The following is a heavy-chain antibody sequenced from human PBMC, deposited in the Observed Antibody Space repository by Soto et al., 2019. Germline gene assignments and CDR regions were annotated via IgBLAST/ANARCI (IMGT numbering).Heavy chain of an antibody. Sequence: QERLQESGPGLVKPSETLSLTCNVYGGSVSSGSSYWSWVRQPPGKGLEWIGYIYFSGITNYNPSLKSRVTMLLDRATNQFTLKLTSVTAADTAVYYCARGLEGAAADPWGQGTLVTVSS. CDR1: GGSVSSGSSY. CDR2: IYFSGIT. CDR3: ARGLEGAAADP. J-gene: IGHJ5*02. V-gene: IGHV4-61*01. D-gene: IGHD2-15*01.